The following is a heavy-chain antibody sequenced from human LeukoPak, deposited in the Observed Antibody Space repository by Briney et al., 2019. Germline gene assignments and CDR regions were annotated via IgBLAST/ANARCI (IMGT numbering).Heavy chain of an antibody. CDR3: ARGLEERAGWFDP. V-gene: IGHV1-69*13. CDR2: IIPIFGTA. CDR1: GGTFSSYA. Sequence: ASVKVSCKASGGTFSSYAISWVRQAPGQGLEWMGGIIPIFGTANYAQKFQGRVTITADESTSTAYMELSSLRSEDTAVYYCARGLEERAGWFDPWGQGTLVTVSS. J-gene: IGHJ5*02. D-gene: IGHD1-1*01.